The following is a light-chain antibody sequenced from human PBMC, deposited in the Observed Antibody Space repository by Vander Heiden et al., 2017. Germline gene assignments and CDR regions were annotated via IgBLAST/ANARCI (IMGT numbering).Light chain of an antibody. CDR3: QQSFIAPLFT. CDR1: QYISSY. J-gene: IGKJ3*01. CDR2: AAS. Sequence: DIQMTQSPSSLSASLGDRVTITCRTSQYISSYLNWYQQKPGKAPRLLISAASSLQDGVPSRFSGSGSGTDFTLTITDLLPEDFATYYCQQSFIAPLFTFGPGTKVDFK. V-gene: IGKV1-39*01.